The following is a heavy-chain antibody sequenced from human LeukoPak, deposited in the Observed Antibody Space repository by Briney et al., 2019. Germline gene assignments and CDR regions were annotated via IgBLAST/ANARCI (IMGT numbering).Heavy chain of an antibody. V-gene: IGHV3-30-3*01. Sequence: SLRLSCAASGFTFSSYAMHWVRQAPGKGLEWVAVISYDGSNKYYADSVKGRFTISRDNPKNTLYLQMNSLRAEDTAVYYCARADIEAGTYFDYWGQGTLVTVSS. CDR1: GFTFSSYA. J-gene: IGHJ4*02. D-gene: IGHD5-12*01. CDR2: ISYDGSNK. CDR3: ARADIEAGTYFDY.